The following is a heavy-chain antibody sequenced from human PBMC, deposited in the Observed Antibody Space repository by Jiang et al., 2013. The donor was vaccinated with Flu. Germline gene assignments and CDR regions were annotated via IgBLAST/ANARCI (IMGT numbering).Heavy chain of an antibody. CDR1: GFSLSTSGMC. CDR3: ARGHWGSHIPNAFDI. Sequence: KPTQTLTLTCTFSGFSLSTSGMCVSWIRQPPGKALEWLARIDWDDDKYYSTSLKTRLTISKDTSKNQVVLTMTNMDPVDTATYYCARGHWGSHIPNAFDIWGQGTMVTVSS. V-gene: IGHV2-70*11. CDR2: IDWDDDK. D-gene: IGHD3-16*01. J-gene: IGHJ3*02.